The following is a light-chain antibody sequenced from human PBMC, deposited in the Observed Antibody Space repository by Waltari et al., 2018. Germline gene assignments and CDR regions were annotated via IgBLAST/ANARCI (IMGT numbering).Light chain of an antibody. CDR1: QSVSYRSNNKHY. V-gene: IGKV4-1*01. CDR3: QKYETAPFT. J-gene: IGKJ4*02. Sequence: DILMTQSPDSLAVSLGETATITCKSSQSVSYRSNNKHYLPWYEQKLRQPPKLLIYWASTQESCVTDRFSRRGSGTDFSFTISSMQAEDPSVYCCQKYETAPFTFGGGTKVKI. CDR2: WAS.